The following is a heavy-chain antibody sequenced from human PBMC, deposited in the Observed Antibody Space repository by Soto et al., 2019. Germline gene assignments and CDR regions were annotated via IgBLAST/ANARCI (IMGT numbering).Heavy chain of an antibody. V-gene: IGHV5-51*01. CDR1: GYSFTSYW. CDR2: IYPGDSDT. CDR3: ARGPMGVVVVAATRSPNYYYYGTDV. D-gene: IGHD2-15*01. Sequence: PGESLKISCKGSGYSFTSYWIGWVRQMPGKGLEWMGIIYPGDSDTRYSPSFQGQVTISADKSISTAYLQWSSLKASDTAMYYCARGPMGVVVVAATRSPNYYYYGTDVWGQGTTVTVSS. J-gene: IGHJ6*02.